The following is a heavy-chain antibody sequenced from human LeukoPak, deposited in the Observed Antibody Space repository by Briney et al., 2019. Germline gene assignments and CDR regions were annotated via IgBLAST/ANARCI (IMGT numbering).Heavy chain of an antibody. Sequence: VASVKVSCKASGYTFTSYGISWVRQAPGQGLEWMGWISAYNGNTNYAQKLQGRVTMTTDTSTSTAYMELRSLRSDDTAVYHCARDLAAYYDSSGYYSLIGIFDYWGQGTLVTVSS. CDR1: GYTFTSYG. V-gene: IGHV1-18*01. J-gene: IGHJ4*02. CDR3: ARDLAAYYDSSGYYSLIGIFDY. D-gene: IGHD3-22*01. CDR2: ISAYNGNT.